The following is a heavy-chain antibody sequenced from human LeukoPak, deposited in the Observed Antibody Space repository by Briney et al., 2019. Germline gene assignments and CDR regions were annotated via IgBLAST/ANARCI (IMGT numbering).Heavy chain of an antibody. V-gene: IGHV1-2*04. Sequence: ASVTVSCKASGYTFTSYDINWVRQATGQGLEWMGWINPDSGGTHYAQNFQGWVTMTRDTSISTAYMELSRLRSDDTAVYYCARGTLTAPRSAFDIWGQGTMVTVSS. J-gene: IGHJ3*02. CDR3: ARGTLTAPRSAFDI. D-gene: IGHD1-14*01. CDR2: INPDSGGT. CDR1: GYTFTSYD.